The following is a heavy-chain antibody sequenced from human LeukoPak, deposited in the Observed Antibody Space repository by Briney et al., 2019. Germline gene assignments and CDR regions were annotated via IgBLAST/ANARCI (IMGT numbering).Heavy chain of an antibody. J-gene: IGHJ5*02. Sequence: GSLRLSCAASGFTFSSYSMNWVRQPPGKGLEWIGSIYYSGSTYYNPSLKSRVTISVDTSKNQFSLKLSSVTAADTAVYYCARDGTQNWFDPWGQGTLVTVSS. CDR3: ARDGTQNWFDP. D-gene: IGHD1-1*01. CDR2: IYYSGST. CDR1: GFTFSSYS. V-gene: IGHV4-39*07.